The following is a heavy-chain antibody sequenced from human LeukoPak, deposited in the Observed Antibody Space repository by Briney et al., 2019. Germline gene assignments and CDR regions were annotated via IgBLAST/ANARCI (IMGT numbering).Heavy chain of an antibody. J-gene: IGHJ6*02. CDR3: ARELLRYYYYYGMDD. Sequence: GGSLRLSCAASGFTFSSYGMHWVRQAPGKGLEWVAVIWYDGSNKYYADSVKGRFTISRDNSKNTLYLQMNSLRAEDTAVYYCARELLRYYYYYGMDDWGQGTTVTVSS. V-gene: IGHV3-33*01. CDR2: IWYDGSNK. CDR1: GFTFSSYG. D-gene: IGHD5/OR15-5a*01.